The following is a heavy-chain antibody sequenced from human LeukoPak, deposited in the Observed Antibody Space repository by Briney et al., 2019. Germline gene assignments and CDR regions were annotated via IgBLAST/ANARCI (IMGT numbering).Heavy chain of an antibody. J-gene: IGHJ6*03. D-gene: IGHD3-22*01. CDR1: GGSISSYY. Sequence: PSETLSLTCTVSGGSISSYYWSWIRQPPGKGLEWIGNIYYSGSTNYNPSLKSRVTISVDTSKNQFSLKLSSVTAPDTAVYYCTRGSIAYYYMDVWGKGTTVTISS. CDR2: IYYSGST. CDR3: TRGSIAYYYMDV. V-gene: IGHV4-59*01.